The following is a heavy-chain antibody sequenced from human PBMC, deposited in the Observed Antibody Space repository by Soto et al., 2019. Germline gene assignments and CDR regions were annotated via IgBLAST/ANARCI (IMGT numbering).Heavy chain of an antibody. D-gene: IGHD1-1*01. CDR1: GFSFSTSGAG. CDR3: AHRRGASTTGGAFDI. CDR2: IFWNDDK. J-gene: IGHJ3*02. Sequence: QITVKESGPTLVTPTKTLTLTCTFSGFSFSTSGAGVGWIRQPPGKALEWLALIFWNDDKRYTPSLNSRLTITKDTSKNQVVLTMSNLDPVDTATYFCAHRRGASTTGGAFDIWGLGTKVTVSS. V-gene: IGHV2-5*01.